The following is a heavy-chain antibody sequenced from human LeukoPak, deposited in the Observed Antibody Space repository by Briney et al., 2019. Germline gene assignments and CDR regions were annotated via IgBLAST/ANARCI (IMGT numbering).Heavy chain of an antibody. CDR3: ARGLNMVRGVTQGY. J-gene: IGHJ4*02. Sequence: ASVKVSCKPFGYTFNTYGITWVRQAPGQGLEWMGWISPYNGNTGYAQKFQGRVTMTRNTSISTAYMELSSLRSEDTAVYYCARGLNMVRGVTQGYWGQGTLVTVSS. CDR2: ISPYNGNT. D-gene: IGHD3-10*01. CDR1: GYTFNTYG. V-gene: IGHV1-8*02.